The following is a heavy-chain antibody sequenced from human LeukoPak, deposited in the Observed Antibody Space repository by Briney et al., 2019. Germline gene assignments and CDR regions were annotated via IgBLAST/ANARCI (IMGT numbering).Heavy chain of an antibody. J-gene: IGHJ2*01. D-gene: IGHD3-10*01. CDR1: GFTFSSYS. V-gene: IGHV3-21*01. Sequence: PGGSLRLSCAASGFTFSSYSMNWVPQAPGKRLDRVSSISSSSSYIYYADSVKGRFTISRDNAKNSLYLQMNSLRAEDTAVYYCARDRVVRGAQSLYYWYFDLWGRGTLVTVSS. CDR2: ISSSSSYI. CDR3: ARDRVVRGAQSLYYWYFDL.